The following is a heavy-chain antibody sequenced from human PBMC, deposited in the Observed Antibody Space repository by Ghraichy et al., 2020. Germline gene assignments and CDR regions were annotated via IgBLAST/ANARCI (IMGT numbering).Heavy chain of an antibody. Sequence: GGYLRLSCAASGFTFSSYGMHWVRQAPGKGLEWVAVIWYDGSKKYYADSVKGRFTISRDNSKNTLYLQMNSLRAEDTAVYYCARGGPLAYCGGDCHPHSEYWGQGTLVTVSS. CDR3: ARGGPLAYCGGDCHPHSEY. CDR1: GFTFSSYG. V-gene: IGHV3-33*01. J-gene: IGHJ4*02. D-gene: IGHD2-21*02. CDR2: IWYDGSKK.